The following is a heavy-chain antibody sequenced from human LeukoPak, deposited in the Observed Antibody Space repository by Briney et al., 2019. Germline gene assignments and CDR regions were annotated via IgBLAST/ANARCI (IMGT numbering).Heavy chain of an antibody. CDR1: GFTFSNYN. CDR2: ISTSSTYI. V-gene: IGHV3-21*01. J-gene: IGHJ6*02. D-gene: IGHD1-1*01. Sequence: GGSLRLSCAASGFTFSNYNMNWVRQAPGKGLEWVSSISTSSTYIYYADSVKGRFTISRDNVKKSLSLQMNSLRAEDTALYYCAREVRVATTGYYYYGVDVWGQGTTVTVSS. CDR3: AREVRVATTGYYYYGVDV.